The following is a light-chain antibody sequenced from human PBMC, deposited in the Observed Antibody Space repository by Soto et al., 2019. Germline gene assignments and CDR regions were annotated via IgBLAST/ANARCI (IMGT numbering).Light chain of an antibody. V-gene: IGKV3-20*01. J-gene: IGKJ1*01. Sequence: EIVLTQSPGTLSLSPGERATLSCRASQSVSSSYLAWYQQKPGQAPRLFIYGASTRATGIPDRFSGSGSGTDFTLTISRLESEDFSVYYCQQYGTSPRTFGQGTKVDIK. CDR3: QQYGTSPRT. CDR2: GAS. CDR1: QSVSSSY.